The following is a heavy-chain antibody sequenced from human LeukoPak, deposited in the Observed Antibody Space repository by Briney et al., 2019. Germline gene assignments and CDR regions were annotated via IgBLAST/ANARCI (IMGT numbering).Heavy chain of an antibody. J-gene: IGHJ3*02. V-gene: IGHV1-46*01. Sequence: ASVKVSCKASGYTFTNYYMHWVRQAPGQGLKWMGIIRPSGGGTGHAQKFQGRVTMTTDTSTNTVYLELNSLRYEDTAIYYCARITSNDGFDIWGQGTMVTVSS. CDR2: IRPSGGGT. CDR1: GYTFTNYY. D-gene: IGHD1-20*01. CDR3: ARITSNDGFDI.